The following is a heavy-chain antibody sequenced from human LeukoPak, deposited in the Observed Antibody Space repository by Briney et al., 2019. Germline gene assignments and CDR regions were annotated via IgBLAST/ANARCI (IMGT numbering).Heavy chain of an antibody. J-gene: IGHJ6*02. CDR3: ARVRVSRQCSRTSCYYYYYYGMDG. D-gene: IGHD2-2*01. V-gene: IGHV4-34*01. Sequence: SETLSLTCAVYGGSFSGYYWSWIRQPPGKGLEWIGEINHSGSTNYNPSLKSRVTISVDTYKNPSSLKLSSVTAADTAVYYCARVRVSRQCSRTSCYYYYYYGMDGWGQGTTVTVSS. CDR2: INHSGST. CDR1: GGSFSGYY.